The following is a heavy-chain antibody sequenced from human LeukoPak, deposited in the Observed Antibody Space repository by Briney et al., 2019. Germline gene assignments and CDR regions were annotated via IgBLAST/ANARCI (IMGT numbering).Heavy chain of an antibody. CDR2: INPSGGST. Sequence: GASVKVSCKASGYTFTSYYMHWVQQAPGQGLEWMGIINPSGGSTGYAQKFQGRVTMTRDTSTSTVYMELSSLRSEDTAVYYCARRLGSGKGWFDPWGQGTLVTVSS. CDR1: GYTFTSYY. J-gene: IGHJ5*02. V-gene: IGHV1-46*01. CDR3: ARRLGSGKGWFDP. D-gene: IGHD3-10*01.